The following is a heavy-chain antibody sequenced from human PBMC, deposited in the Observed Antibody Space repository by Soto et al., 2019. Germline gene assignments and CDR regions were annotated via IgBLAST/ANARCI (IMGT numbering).Heavy chain of an antibody. CDR1: GYTFTGYY. CDR3: ARGPGIAAAGKFDY. Sequence: QVQLVQSGAEVKKPGASVKVSCKASGYTFTGYYMHWVRQAPGQGLEWMGWINPNSGDTNYAQKFQGRVTMTRDTSISTAYMDLSSRRSDDTAVYYCARGPGIAAAGKFDYWGQGTRLTVSS. D-gene: IGHD6-13*01. V-gene: IGHV1-2*02. CDR2: INPNSGDT. J-gene: IGHJ4*02.